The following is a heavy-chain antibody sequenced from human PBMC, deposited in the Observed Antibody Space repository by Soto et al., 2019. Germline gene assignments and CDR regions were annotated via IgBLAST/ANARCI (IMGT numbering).Heavy chain of an antibody. Sequence: EVQLVESGGGLVQPGGSLRLSCEASGFTLSSHWMNWVRQAPGKGLVWVSRIDSDGGSITYADSVKGRFTISRDNAKNTPYLQMNSLRAEDTAVYYCAREVSSGWHFDYWGQGTLVTVSS. CDR2: IDSDGGSI. V-gene: IGHV3-74*01. CDR1: GFTLSSHW. CDR3: AREVSSGWHFDY. J-gene: IGHJ4*02. D-gene: IGHD6-19*01.